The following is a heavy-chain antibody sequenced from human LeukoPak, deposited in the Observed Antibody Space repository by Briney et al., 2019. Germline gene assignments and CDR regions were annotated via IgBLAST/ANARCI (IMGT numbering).Heavy chain of an antibody. V-gene: IGHV3-30*01. CDR3: ARLGLYGGQPKTRKFDY. CDR2: ISYDGSNK. CDR1: GFTFSSYA. D-gene: IGHD4-23*01. J-gene: IGHJ4*02. Sequence: GRSLRLSCAASGFTFSSYAMHWVRQAPGKGLEWVAVISYDGSNKYYADSVKGRFTISRDNSKNTLYLQMNSLRAEDTAVYYCARLGLYGGQPKTRKFDYWGQGTLVTVSS.